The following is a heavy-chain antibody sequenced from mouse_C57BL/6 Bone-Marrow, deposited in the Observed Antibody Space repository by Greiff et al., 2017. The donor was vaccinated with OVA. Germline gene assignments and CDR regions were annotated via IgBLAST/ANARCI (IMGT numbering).Heavy chain of an antibody. Sequence: QVQLKQPGAELVKPGASVKLSCKASGYTFTSYWMHWVKQRPGRGLEWIGRIDPNSGGTKYNEKFKSKATLTVDKPSSTAYMQLSSLTSEDSAVYYCARFITTVVGYWYFDVWGTGTTVTVSS. CDR2: IDPNSGGT. CDR3: ARFITTVVGYWYFDV. D-gene: IGHD1-1*01. CDR1: GYTFTSYW. J-gene: IGHJ1*03. V-gene: IGHV1-72*01.